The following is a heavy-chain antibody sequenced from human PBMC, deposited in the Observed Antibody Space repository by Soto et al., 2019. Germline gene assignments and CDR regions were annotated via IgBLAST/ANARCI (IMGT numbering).Heavy chain of an antibody. CDR2: ISGSGGST. D-gene: IGHD5-12*01. CDR3: AKSRGDSWYLYYYDY. V-gene: IGHV3-23*01. Sequence: EVQLLESGGGLVQPGGSLRLSCAASGLTFRAFSMSWVRQPPGKGLVWVSGISGSGGSTYYADSVKGRFTISRDSSSNTLYLQMSSLRAEDTAVYYCAKSRGDSWYLYYYDYWGQGTLVTVSS. J-gene: IGHJ4*02. CDR1: GLTFRAFS.